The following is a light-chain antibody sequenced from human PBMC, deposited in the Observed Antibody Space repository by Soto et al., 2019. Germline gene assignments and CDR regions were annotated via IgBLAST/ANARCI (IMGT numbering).Light chain of an antibody. Sequence: QSVLTQPASVSGSTGQSITISCTGTSSDVGSYNYVSWYQLHPGKAPKLMIYEVSNRPSGVSDRFSGSKSGNTASLTISGLQPEDEADYYCNSYTTTSTYVFGAGTRSPS. CDR2: EVS. CDR3: NSYTTTSTYV. CDR1: SSDVGSYNY. J-gene: IGLJ1*01. V-gene: IGLV2-14*01.